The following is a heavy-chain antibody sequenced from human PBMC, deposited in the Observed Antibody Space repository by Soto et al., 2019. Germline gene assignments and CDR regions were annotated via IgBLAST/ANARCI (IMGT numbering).Heavy chain of an antibody. V-gene: IGHV3-21*01. CDR3: SGCSGGACHNNYGMDV. J-gene: IGHJ6*02. CDR2: ISPSTSHI. D-gene: IGHD2-15*01. Sequence: EVHLVESGGGLVKPGGSLRLSCAVSGFTFSSCTMNWVRQAPGKGLEWVSSISPSTSHIYYADSVKGRFTISRDNAKNSLFLQMNSLRAEATAVYYCSGCSGGACHNNYGMDVWGQGTTVTVSS. CDR1: GFTFSSCT.